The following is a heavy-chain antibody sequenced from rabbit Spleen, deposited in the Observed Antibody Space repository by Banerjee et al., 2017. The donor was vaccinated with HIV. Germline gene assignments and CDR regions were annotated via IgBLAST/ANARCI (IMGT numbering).Heavy chain of an antibody. J-gene: IGHJ4*01. V-gene: IGHV1S40*01. D-gene: IGHD2-1*01. Sequence: QSLEESGGDLVKPGASLTLTCTASGFSFSNNYVMCWVRQAPGKGLEWIACIYTGSGSTYYASWAKGRFTISKTSSTVTLQMTSLTAADTATYFCARENNDGDFATWGQGTLVTVS. CDR2: IYTGSGST. CDR1: GFSFSNNYV. CDR3: ARENNDGDFAT.